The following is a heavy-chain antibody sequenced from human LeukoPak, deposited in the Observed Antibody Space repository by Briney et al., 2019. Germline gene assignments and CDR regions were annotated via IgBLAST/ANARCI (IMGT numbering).Heavy chain of an antibody. D-gene: IGHD5-18*01. Sequence: GGSLRLSCAAFGFTFSSYGMHWVRQAPGKGLEWVAVTSYDGSDKYSADSVKGRFTTSRDNSKNTLYLQMNSLRAEDTAVYYCAKNAHYQGYSYGGIDYWGQGTLVTVSS. CDR2: TSYDGSDK. CDR3: AKNAHYQGYSYGGIDY. CDR1: GFTFSSYG. V-gene: IGHV3-30*18. J-gene: IGHJ4*02.